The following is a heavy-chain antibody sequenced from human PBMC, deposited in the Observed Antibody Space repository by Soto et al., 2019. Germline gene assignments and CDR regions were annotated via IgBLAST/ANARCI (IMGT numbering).Heavy chain of an antibody. V-gene: IGHV4-4*02. CDR1: GGSISSSNW. J-gene: IGHJ6*02. D-gene: IGHD2-8*01. CDR2: IYHSGST. CDR3: ARDVFKAMGV. Sequence: SETLSLTCAVSGGSISSSNWWSWVRQPPGKGLEWIGEIYHSGSTNYNPSLKSRVTISVDTSTSTAYMELGSLTSDDTAVYYCARDVFKAMGVWGQGTTVTVSS.